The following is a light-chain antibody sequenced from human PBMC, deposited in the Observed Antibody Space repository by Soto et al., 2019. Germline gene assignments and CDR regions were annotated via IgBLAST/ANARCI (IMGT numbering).Light chain of an antibody. J-gene: IGKJ1*01. Sequence: DIQMTQSPSSLSASVGDRVTITCRASQGISSSLNWYQQKPGKAPNLLIYTASSLESGVPSRFRGSGSGTDFTLTITSLQPEDFATDFCQQSYSRPRAFGQGTKVEMK. V-gene: IGKV1-39*01. CDR3: QQSYSRPRA. CDR2: TAS. CDR1: QGISSS.